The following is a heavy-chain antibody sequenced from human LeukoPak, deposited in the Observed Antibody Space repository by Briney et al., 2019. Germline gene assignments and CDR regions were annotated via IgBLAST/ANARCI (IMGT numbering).Heavy chain of an antibody. CDR3: ASGPRRDGYNGVLDY. V-gene: IGHV3-21*01. D-gene: IGHD5-24*01. J-gene: IGHJ4*02. Sequence: PGGALRLSCAASGFTFSSYSMNWVRLAPGKGQGWVSSVSSTSNYIYYADSVKGRFTISRDNAKTSLYLQMNSLRDEDTAVYYCASGPRRDGYNGVLDYWGQGTLVTVSS. CDR1: GFTFSSYS. CDR2: VSSTSNYI.